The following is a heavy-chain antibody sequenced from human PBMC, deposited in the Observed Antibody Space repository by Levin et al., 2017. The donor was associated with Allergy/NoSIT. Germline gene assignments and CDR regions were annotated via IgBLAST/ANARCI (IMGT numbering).Heavy chain of an antibody. CDR2: ISYDGNNK. V-gene: IGHV3-30*18. CDR3: TKDRGRGRHYYYYAMDV. CDR1: GFTFSSYG. D-gene: IGHD1-26*01. J-gene: IGHJ6*02. Sequence: GGSLRLSCAASGFTFSSYGMHWVRQAPGKGLEWVAVISYDGNNKYYADSVKGRFTISRDNSKNTLYLQMNSLRAEDTAVYYCTKDRGRGRHYYYYAMDVWGQGTTVTVSS.